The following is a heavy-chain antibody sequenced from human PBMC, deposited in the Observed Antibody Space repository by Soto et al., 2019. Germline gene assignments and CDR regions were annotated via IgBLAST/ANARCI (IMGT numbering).Heavy chain of an antibody. CDR1: GFTFSSYS. V-gene: IGHV3-21*01. CDR3: ARERAVAGRIDY. Sequence: GGSLRLSCAASGFTFSSYSMNWVRQAPGKGLEWVSSISSNSSYIYYADSVKGRFTISRDNAKNSLYLQMNSLRAEDTAVYYCARERAVAGRIDYWGQGTLVTVSS. D-gene: IGHD6-19*01. CDR2: ISSNSSYI. J-gene: IGHJ4*02.